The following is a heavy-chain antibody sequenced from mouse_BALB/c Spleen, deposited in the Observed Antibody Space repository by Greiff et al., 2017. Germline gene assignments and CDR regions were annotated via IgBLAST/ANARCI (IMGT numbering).Heavy chain of an antibody. V-gene: IGHV1-54*01. Sequence: QVQLQQSGAELVRPGTSVKVSCKASGYAFTNYLIEWVKQRPGQGLEWIGVINPGSGGTNYNEKFKGKATLTADKSSSTAYMQLSSLTSDDSAVYFCARDLTSDYWGQGTTLTVSS. CDR1: GYAFTNYL. J-gene: IGHJ2*01. D-gene: IGHD5-1*01. CDR3: ARDLTSDY. CDR2: INPGSGGT.